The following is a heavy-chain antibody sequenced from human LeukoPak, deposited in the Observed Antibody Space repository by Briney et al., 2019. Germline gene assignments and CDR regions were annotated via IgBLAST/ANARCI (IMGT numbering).Heavy chain of an antibody. CDR3: AKDSAMVRGITTYCFDY. V-gene: IGHV3-23*01. CDR2: IYENGGTT. Sequence: GGSLRLSCVGSGFTFRSHAMSWVRQAPEKGLEFVSGIYENGGTTYYADSVKGRFPISRDNTKNTLYLQMDSLRAEDTAVYYCAKDSAMVRGITTYCFDYWGQGTLVTVSS. D-gene: IGHD3-10*01. J-gene: IGHJ4*02. CDR1: GFTFRSHA.